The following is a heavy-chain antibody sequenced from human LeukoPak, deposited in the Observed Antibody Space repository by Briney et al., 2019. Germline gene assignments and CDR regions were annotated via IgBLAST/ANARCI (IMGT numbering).Heavy chain of an antibody. J-gene: IGHJ4*02. Sequence: GASVKVSCKASGYTFTSYDINWVRQATGQGLEWMGWMNPNSGNTGYAQKFQGRVTMTRNTSISTAYMELSSLRSGDTAVYYCARAGAYYYDSSGYNSPQVWGQGTLVTVSS. CDR2: MNPNSGNT. CDR3: ARAGAYYYDSSGYNSPQV. V-gene: IGHV1-8*01. CDR1: GYTFTSYD. D-gene: IGHD3-22*01.